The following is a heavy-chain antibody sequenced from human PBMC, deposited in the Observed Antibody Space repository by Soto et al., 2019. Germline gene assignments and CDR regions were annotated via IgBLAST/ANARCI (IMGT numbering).Heavy chain of an antibody. CDR2: MFHSGSP. J-gene: IGHJ3*01. CDR1: DDSISSYY. D-gene: IGHD3-3*02. Sequence: QVQLQESGPGLVKPSETLSLTCTVSDDSISSYYWSWIRQPPGKGLEWIGYMFHSGSPNYNPSLKSRVNMSVDTSKKQFFLRLSSVTAADTAMYYCAAVSGKEAFEVWGQGTMVTVS. V-gene: IGHV4-59*01. CDR3: AAVSGKEAFEV.